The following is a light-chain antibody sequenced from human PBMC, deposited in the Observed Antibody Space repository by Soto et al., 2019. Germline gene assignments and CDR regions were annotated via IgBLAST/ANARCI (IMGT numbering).Light chain of an antibody. CDR3: AAWDDSMNGYV. Sequence: QSVLTPSPSASGTPGQRVTISCSEGSSNIGGNTVNWYQQLPGTAPKLLIYSNNQRPSGVPDRFSGSKSGTSASLAISGLQSEDEADYYCAAWDDSMNGYVFGTGTKVTV. CDR2: SNN. CDR1: SSNIGGNT. V-gene: IGLV1-44*01. J-gene: IGLJ1*01.